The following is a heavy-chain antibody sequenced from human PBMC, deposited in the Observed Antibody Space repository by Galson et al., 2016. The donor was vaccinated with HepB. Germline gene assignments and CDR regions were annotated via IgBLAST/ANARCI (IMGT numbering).Heavy chain of an antibody. CDR1: GFTFSSYS. CDR3: AKGGLEMAWD. CDR2: ISSSSSTK. V-gene: IGHV3-48*02. D-gene: IGHD5-24*01. J-gene: IGHJ4*02. Sequence: SLRLSCAASGFTFSSYSMNWVRQAPGKGLEWVSFISSSSSTKYYADSVKGRFTISRDDATNSLYLQMNSLRDEDTAVYYCAKGGLEMAWDWGQGTLVTVSS.